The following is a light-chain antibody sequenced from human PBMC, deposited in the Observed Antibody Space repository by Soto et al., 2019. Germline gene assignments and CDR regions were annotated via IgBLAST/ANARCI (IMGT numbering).Light chain of an antibody. CDR3: QQYGSPIT. Sequence: EIVWTQSPGTRSLSPGERATPSCRASQSVSSSNLAWYQQKPGQAPRLLIYGASSRATGIPDRFSGSGSGTDFTLTISRLEPEDFAVYYCQQYGSPITFGQGTRLEIK. V-gene: IGKV3-20*01. J-gene: IGKJ5*01. CDR1: QSVSSSN. CDR2: GAS.